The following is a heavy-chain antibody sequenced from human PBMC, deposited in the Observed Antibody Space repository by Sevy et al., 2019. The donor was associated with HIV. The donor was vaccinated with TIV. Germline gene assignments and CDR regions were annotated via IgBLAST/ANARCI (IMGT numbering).Heavy chain of an antibody. CDR1: GFTFSSYW. V-gene: IGHV3-7*01. CDR2: IKQDGSEK. J-gene: IGHJ6*02. D-gene: IGHD3-3*01. CDR3: ARDKLRLLEWPIGFYYYYGMDV. Sequence: GGSLRLSCAASGFTFSSYWMSWVRQAPGKGLEWVANIKQDGSEKYYVDSVKGRFTISRDNAKNSLYLQMNSLRAEDTAVYYCARDKLRLLEWPIGFYYYYGMDVWGQGTTVTVSS.